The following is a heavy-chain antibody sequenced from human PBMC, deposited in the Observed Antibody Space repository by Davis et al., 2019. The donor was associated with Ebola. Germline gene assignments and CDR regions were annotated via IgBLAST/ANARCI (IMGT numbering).Heavy chain of an antibody. J-gene: IGHJ4*02. Sequence: GGSLRLSCVASGFTFSDYYMSWIRQAPGKGLEWISYISNVDRTIAYADSVKGRFTISRDNAKNSLYLQMNSLRVEDTVVYYCARFSGGIVDYWGQGTLVTVSS. CDR3: ARFSGGIVDY. CDR2: ISNVDRTI. V-gene: IGHV3-11*04. CDR1: GFTFSDYY. D-gene: IGHD1-26*01.